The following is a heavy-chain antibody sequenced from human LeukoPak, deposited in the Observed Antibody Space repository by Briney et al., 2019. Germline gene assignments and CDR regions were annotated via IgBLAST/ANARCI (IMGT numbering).Heavy chain of an antibody. D-gene: IGHD4-23*01. CDR1: GGSISSGGYS. CDR3: ARGDYGGNSDAFDT. J-gene: IGHJ3*02. CDR2: IYHSGST. V-gene: IGHV4-30-2*01. Sequence: SETLSLTCAVSGGSISSGGYSWSWIRQPPGKGLEWIGYIYHSGSTYYNPSLKSRVTISVDRSKNQFSLKLSSVTAADTAVYYCARGDYGGNSDAFDTWGQGTMVTVSS.